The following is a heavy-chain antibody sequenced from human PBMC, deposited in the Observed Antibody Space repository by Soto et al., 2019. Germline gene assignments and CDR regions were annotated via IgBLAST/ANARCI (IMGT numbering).Heavy chain of an antibody. CDR2: ISNGGST. D-gene: IGHD6-13*01. V-gene: IGHV4-59*01. J-gene: IGHJ4*02. Sequence: QVQLQESGPGLVKPSETLSLTCSVSGDSIRSYYWSWFRQPPGKGLEWIGYISNGGSTKYNPSLKSRVTMSMDTSKNQFSLRMTSVTAADTAFYYCTRGGSGYSSTWAAYWGQGILVTVSS. CDR1: GDSIRSYY. CDR3: TRGGSGYSSTWAAY.